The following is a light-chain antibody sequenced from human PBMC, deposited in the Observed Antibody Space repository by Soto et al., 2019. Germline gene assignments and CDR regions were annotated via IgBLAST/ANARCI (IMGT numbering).Light chain of an antibody. CDR3: SSFTNRNTWV. CDR1: SSDVGGRDY. Sequence: QSVLTQPASVSGSPGRSITISCTGSSSDVGGRDYVSWYQQHPGKAPKVIIYEVTRWPSGVSGRFSGSKSGNTASLTISGLQPEDEADYYCSSFTNRNTWVFGGGTKVTVL. CDR2: EVT. J-gene: IGLJ3*02. V-gene: IGLV2-14*01.